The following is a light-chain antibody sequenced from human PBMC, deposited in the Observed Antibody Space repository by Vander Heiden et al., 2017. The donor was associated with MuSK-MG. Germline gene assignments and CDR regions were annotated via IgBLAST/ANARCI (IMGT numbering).Light chain of an antibody. CDR2: AAS. J-gene: IGKJ2*01. CDR1: QSISSY. Sequence: DIQMTQSPSSLSASVGDRVTITCRASQSISSYLNWYQQKPGKAPKLLIYAASSLQSGVPSRFSGSGSGTDFTLTISRLQPEDFATYYCQQRDSTPGTFGQGTKMXIK. CDR3: QQRDSTPGT. V-gene: IGKV1-39*01.